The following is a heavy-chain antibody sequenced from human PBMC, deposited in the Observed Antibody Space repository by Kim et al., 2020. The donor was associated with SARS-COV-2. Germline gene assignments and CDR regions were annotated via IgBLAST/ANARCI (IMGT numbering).Heavy chain of an antibody. J-gene: IGHJ6*02. V-gene: IGHV3-30*03. D-gene: IGHD3-22*01. Sequence: GGSLRLSCSSSGFTFSAFGMHWVCQAPDTGPEWLALVTFDSTKKFYGNSAQGRFTISRDNSKKTLYLEMKSLTPQDTAIYYCARDRSSDLFMDVWGRGT. CDR1: GFTFSAFG. CDR3: ARDRSSDLFMDV. CDR2: VTFDSTKK.